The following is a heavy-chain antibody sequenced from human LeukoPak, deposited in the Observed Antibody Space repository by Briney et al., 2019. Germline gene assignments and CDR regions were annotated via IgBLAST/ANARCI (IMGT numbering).Heavy chain of an antibody. CDR2: ISSSSSYI. CDR3: ARDAVDGTHYDFWSGYYPNFSDY. D-gene: IGHD3-3*01. CDR1: GFTFSSYS. V-gene: IGHV3-21*01. J-gene: IGHJ4*02. Sequence: GGSLRLSCAASGFTFSSYSMNCVRQAPGKGLEWVSSISSSSSYIYYADSVKGRFTISRDNAKNSLYLQMNSLRAEDTAVYYCARDAVDGTHYDFWSGYYPNFSDYWGQGTLVTVSS.